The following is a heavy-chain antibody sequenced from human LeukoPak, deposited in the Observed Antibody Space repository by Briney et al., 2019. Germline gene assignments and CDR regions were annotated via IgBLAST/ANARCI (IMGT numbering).Heavy chain of an antibody. CDR1: GLLAGSIH. Sequence: RGSMTLSCAVSGLLAGSIHMSWDSPLHGDGMEWVSVIHSSGRAYYADSVKGRFTISRDNSKSTLYLQMNSLRAEDTAVYYCANKRGWAFDIWGQGTMVTVSS. D-gene: IGHD5-24*01. CDR2: IHSSGRA. J-gene: IGHJ3*02. V-gene: IGHV3-66*02. CDR3: ANKRGWAFDI.